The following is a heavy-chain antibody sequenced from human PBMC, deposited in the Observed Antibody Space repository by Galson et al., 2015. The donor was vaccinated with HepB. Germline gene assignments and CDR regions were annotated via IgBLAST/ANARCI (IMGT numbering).Heavy chain of an antibody. V-gene: IGHV3-30*04. CDR1: GFTFSSYA. Sequence: SLRLSCAASGFTFSSYAMHWVRQAPGKGLEWVAVISYDGSNKYYADSVKGRFTISRDNSKNTLYLQMNSLRAEDTAVYYCARDADSSGWYFNWFDHWGQGTLFTVSS. CDR2: ISYDGSNK. D-gene: IGHD6-19*01. CDR3: ARDADSSGWYFNWFDH. J-gene: IGHJ5*02.